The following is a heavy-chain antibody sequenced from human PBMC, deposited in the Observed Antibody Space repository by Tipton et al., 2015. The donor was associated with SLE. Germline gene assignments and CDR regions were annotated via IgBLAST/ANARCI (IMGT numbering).Heavy chain of an antibody. CDR1: GFTFSSYA. Sequence: SLRLSCAASGFTFSSYAMSWVRQAPGKGLEWVSGIRGSGGRTYYADSVKGRITLSRDNSKNTLYLQRNSLRAEDTAVYYCAKQQPTYNVYWGQGTLVTASS. J-gene: IGHJ4*02. CDR3: AKQQPTYNVY. CDR2: IRGSGGRT. D-gene: IGHD6-13*01. V-gene: IGHV3-23*01.